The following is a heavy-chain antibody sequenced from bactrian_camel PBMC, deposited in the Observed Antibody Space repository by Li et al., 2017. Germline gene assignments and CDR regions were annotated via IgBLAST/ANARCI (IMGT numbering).Heavy chain of an antibody. Sequence: VQLVESGGGSVRAGGSLRLTCTASGHTFDDSDMGWYRQAPGNECELVSSIGGDGTTYYADSVKGRFIISRDNSKMTWSLQMNNLKSEDTAVYYCAAVTGCSLVPWLRDPGQKSGPINWGRGTQVTVS. CDR1: GHTFDDSD. CDR2: IGGDGTT. V-gene: IGHV3S55*01. J-gene: IGHJ4*01. CDR3: AAVTGCSLVPWLRDPGQKSGPIN. D-gene: IGHD3*01.